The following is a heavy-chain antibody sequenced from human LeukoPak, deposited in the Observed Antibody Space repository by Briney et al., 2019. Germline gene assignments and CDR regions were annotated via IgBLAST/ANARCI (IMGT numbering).Heavy chain of an antibody. CDR3: ALSGKIDY. J-gene: IGHJ4*02. V-gene: IGHV3-23*01. CDR2: ISGSGGST. D-gene: IGHD1-26*01. Sequence: GGSLRLSCAASGFTFSSYWMSWVRQAPGKGLEWVSAISGSGGSTYYADSVKGRFTTSRGNSKNTLYLQMNSLRAEDTAVYYCALSGKIDYWGQGTLVTVSS. CDR1: GFTFSSYW.